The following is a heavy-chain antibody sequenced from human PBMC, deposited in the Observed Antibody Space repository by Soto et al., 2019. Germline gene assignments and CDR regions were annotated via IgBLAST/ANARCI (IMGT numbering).Heavy chain of an antibody. V-gene: IGHV3-33*01. Sequence: GGSLRLSCAASGFTYSSYGMHWVRQAPGKGLEWVAVIWYDGSNKYYADSVKGRFTISRDNSKNTLYLQMNSLRAEDTAVYYCARALPQLERLYYYYYGMDVWGQGTTVTVSS. CDR3: ARALPQLERLYYYYYGMDV. CDR1: GFTYSSYG. J-gene: IGHJ6*02. D-gene: IGHD1-1*01. CDR2: IWYDGSNK.